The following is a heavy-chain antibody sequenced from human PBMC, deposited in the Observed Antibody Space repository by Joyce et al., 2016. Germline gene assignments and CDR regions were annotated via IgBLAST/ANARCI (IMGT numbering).Heavy chain of an antibody. CDR3: AKDTITMIVVVILDY. V-gene: IGHV3-23*01. CDR2: ISGSGGST. J-gene: IGHJ4*02. CDR1: GFTFSSYD. Sequence: EVQLLESGGGLVQPGGSPRLSCAAAGFTFSSYDMSWVRQAPGKGLEWVSAISGSGGSTYDADSVKGRFTISRDNSKNTLYLQMNSLRAEDTAVYYCAKDTITMIVVVILDYWGQGTLVTVSS. D-gene: IGHD3-22*01.